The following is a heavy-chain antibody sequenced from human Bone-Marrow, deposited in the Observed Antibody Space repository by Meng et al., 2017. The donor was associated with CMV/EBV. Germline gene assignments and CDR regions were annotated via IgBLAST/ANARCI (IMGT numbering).Heavy chain of an antibody. Sequence: GESLKISCAASGFTFSSYWMSWVRQAPGKGLEWVSYISSSGSTIYYADSVKGRFTISRDNAKNSLYLQMNSLRAEDTAVYYCARADCSSTSCYIRYWGQGTLVTVSS. CDR3: ARADCSSTSCYIRY. CDR2: ISSSGSTI. V-gene: IGHV3-48*04. D-gene: IGHD2-2*02. J-gene: IGHJ4*02. CDR1: GFTFSSYW.